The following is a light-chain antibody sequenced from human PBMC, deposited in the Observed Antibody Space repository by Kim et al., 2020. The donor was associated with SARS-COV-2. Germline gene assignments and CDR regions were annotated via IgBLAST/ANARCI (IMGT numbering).Light chain of an antibody. CDR1: KLGDKY. J-gene: IGLJ2*01. Sequence: VSPGQTARITGSGDKLGDKYACWYQQKPGQSPVLVIYQDSKRPSGIPERFSGSNSGNTATLTISGTQAMDESDYYCQAWDSSTVVFGGGTQLTVL. CDR2: QDS. V-gene: IGLV3-1*01. CDR3: QAWDSSTVV.